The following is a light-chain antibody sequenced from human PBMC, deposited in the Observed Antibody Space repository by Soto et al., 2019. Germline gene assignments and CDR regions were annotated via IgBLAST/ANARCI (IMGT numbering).Light chain of an antibody. CDR1: QSISSSY. CDR3: QQYDSSPRT. Sequence: EIVLTQSPGTLSLSPGERATLSCRSSQSISSSYLGLYQQKPGQDPGLRIYGPSSRATGITDRLSGSGSGTDYTLTIYRLEPEDFAVYYCQQYDSSPRTFGEGTKVDI. V-gene: IGKV3-20*01. J-gene: IGKJ1*01. CDR2: GPS.